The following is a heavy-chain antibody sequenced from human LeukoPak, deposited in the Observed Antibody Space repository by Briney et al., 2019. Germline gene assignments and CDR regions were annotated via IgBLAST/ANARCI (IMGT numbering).Heavy chain of an antibody. Sequence: GGSLRLSCAASGFTFSSYSMNWVRQAPGKGLEWVSAISGSGGSTYYADSVKGRFTISRDNSKNTLYLQMNSLRAEDTAVYYCARCYSIAVAGSDYWGQGTLVTVSS. J-gene: IGHJ4*02. D-gene: IGHD6-19*01. CDR2: ISGSGGST. V-gene: IGHV3-23*01. CDR1: GFTFSSYS. CDR3: ARCYSIAVAGSDY.